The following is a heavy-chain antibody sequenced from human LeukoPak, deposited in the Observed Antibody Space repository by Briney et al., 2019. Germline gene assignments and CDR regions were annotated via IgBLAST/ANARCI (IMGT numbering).Heavy chain of an antibody. CDR3: ARLLTVMYFDY. J-gene: IGHJ4*02. D-gene: IGHD4-17*01. Sequence: PSETLSLTCTVSGYSISSGYYWGWIRQPPGKGLEWIGSIYHSGSTYYNPSLKSRVTISVDTSKNQFSLKLSSVTAADTAVYYCARLLTVMYFDYWGRGTLVTVSS. V-gene: IGHV4-38-2*02. CDR1: GYSISSGYY. CDR2: IYHSGST.